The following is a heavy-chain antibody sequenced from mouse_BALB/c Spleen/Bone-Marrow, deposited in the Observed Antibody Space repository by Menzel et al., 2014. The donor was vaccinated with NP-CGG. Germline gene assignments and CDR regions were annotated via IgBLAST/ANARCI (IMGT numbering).Heavy chain of an antibody. V-gene: IGHV1-55*01. CDR1: GYNFTSYW. CDR3: ASGVYYAMDY. J-gene: IGHJ4*01. CDR2: IYPVSAST. Sequence: VQLQQSGAERVKPGTSVTLSCKASGYNFTSYWVNWVKLRPGQGLEWIGDIYPVSASTNYNEKFRSKATLTVDTSSSTAYMQLSNLASDDSALYYCASGVYYAMDYWGQGTSVTASS.